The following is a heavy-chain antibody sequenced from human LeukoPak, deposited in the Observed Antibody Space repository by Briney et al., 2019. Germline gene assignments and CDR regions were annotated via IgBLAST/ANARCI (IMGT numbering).Heavy chain of an antibody. CDR3: AKDMIPSTSGYTYGLDY. V-gene: IGHV3-9*01. D-gene: IGHD5-18*01. CDR2: ISWHGGNV. Sequence: PGGALRLSCAASGFTFSSYNMNWVRQAPGKGLEWVSGISWHGGNVVYADSVKGRFTVSRDNAKNSLYLQMNSLRPEDTALYYCAKDMIPSTSGYTYGLDYWGQGTLVTVSS. J-gene: IGHJ4*02. CDR1: GFTFSSYN.